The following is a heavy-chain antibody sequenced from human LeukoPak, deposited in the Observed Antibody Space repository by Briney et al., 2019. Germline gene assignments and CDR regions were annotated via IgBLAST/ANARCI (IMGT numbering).Heavy chain of an antibody. CDR1: GFTFSSYS. CDR2: ISGSSSFI. Sequence: AGGSLRLSCAASGFTFSSYSMNWVRQAPGKGLEWASSISGSSSFIYYADSVKGRFTISRDNAKNSLYLQMNSLRAEDTAVYYCARVGYAMRMFGYWGHGTLVTVSS. J-gene: IGHJ4*01. CDR3: ARVGYAMRMFGY. D-gene: IGHD2-2*01. V-gene: IGHV3-21*01.